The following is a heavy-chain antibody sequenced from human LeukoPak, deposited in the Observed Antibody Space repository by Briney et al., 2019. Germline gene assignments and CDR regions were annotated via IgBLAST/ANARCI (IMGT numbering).Heavy chain of an antibody. V-gene: IGHV3-72*01. CDR2: IRNKANSYTT. J-gene: IGHJ4*02. Sequence: GGSLRLSCAASGFTFSDHYMDWVRQAPGKGLEWVARIRNKANSYTTEYAASVKGRFTIARDDSKTSLFLQMNSLKTEDTAVYYCARGYGSGPFYFDYWGQGTLVTVS. D-gene: IGHD3-10*01. CDR3: ARGYGSGPFYFDY. CDR1: GFTFSDHY.